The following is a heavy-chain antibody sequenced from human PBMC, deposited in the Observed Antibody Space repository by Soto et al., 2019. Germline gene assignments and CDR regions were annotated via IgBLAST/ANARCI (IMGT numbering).Heavy chain of an antibody. J-gene: IGHJ4*02. CDR3: AKDRDYSRDYFHY. CDR1: GFTFSSYA. Sequence: GGSLRLSCAASGFTFSSYAMSWVRQAPGKGLEWVSAVSGNGQGIYYADSVRGRFTISRDNSKNTVFLHMDSLRAEDTAVYYCAKDRDYSRDYFHYWGQGTLVTVSS. CDR2: VSGNGQGI. D-gene: IGHD2-21*01. V-gene: IGHV3-23*01.